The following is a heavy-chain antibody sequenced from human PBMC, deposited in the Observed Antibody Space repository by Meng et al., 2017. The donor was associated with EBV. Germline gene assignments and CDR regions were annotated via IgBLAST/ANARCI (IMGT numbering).Heavy chain of an antibody. CDR1: GFSFSAYS. J-gene: IGHJ4*02. Sequence: EVQLVESGGXLVKPGGSXRPSCAASGFSFSAYSMNWVRQAPGKGLEWLSFISTTGSYISYADSVKGRFTVSRDNAENSLHLQMNSLSAEDTAVYYCARDRRHSASLDYWGQGTLVTVSS. V-gene: IGHV3-21*06. CDR2: ISTTGSYI. CDR3: ARDRRHSASLDY. D-gene: IGHD1-26*01.